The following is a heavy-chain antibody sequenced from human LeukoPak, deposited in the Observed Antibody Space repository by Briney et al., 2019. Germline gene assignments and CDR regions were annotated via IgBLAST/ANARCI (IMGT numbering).Heavy chain of an antibody. CDR3: AKDLEMTTVTYYFDY. V-gene: IGHV3-23*01. CDR1: AFTFSSYA. Sequence: GGSLRLSCAASAFTFSSYAMSWVRQAPGKGLEWVSGISGSGGSTYYADSVKGRFTISRDNSKNTLYLQMNSLRAKDTAVYYCAKDLEMTTVTYYFDYWGQGTLVTVSS. D-gene: IGHD4-17*01. J-gene: IGHJ4*02. CDR2: ISGSGGST.